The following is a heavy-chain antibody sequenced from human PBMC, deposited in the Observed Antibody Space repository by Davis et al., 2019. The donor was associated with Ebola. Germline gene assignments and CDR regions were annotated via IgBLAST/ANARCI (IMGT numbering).Heavy chain of an antibody. CDR1: GYSFTTYW. CDR2: IFPGDSDT. D-gene: IGHD1-26*01. V-gene: IGHV5-51*01. CDR3: AFVRAARRLDAFDI. Sequence: GESLKISCKASGYSFTTYWIVWVRQMPGKGLECMGIIFPGDSDTRYSPSFQGQVTISADKSISTAYLQWSSLKASDTAMYYCAFVRAARRLDAFDIWGQGTVVTVSS. J-gene: IGHJ3*02.